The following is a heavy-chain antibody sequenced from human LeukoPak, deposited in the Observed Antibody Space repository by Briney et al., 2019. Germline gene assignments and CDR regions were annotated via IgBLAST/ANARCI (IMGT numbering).Heavy chain of an antibody. Sequence: ASVKVSCKASGYTFTGYYMHWVRQAPGQGLEWMGWINPNSGGTNYAQKFQGRVTMTRDTSISTAYMELSRLRSDDTAVYYCAKDPLTTVTGQIDYWGQGTLVTVSS. V-gene: IGHV1-2*02. D-gene: IGHD4-17*01. CDR2: INPNSGGT. J-gene: IGHJ4*02. CDR1: GYTFTGYY. CDR3: AKDPLTTVTGQIDY.